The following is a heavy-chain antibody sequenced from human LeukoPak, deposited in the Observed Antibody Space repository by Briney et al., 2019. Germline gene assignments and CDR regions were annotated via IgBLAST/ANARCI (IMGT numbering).Heavy chain of an antibody. Sequence: ASVKVSCEASGYTFTGYYIHWVRQAPGQGREWMGWINPNSGGTNYAQKFQGRVTVTRDTSINPAYMELSRLRSDDTAVYYCARGRAGTTSWFDPWGQGTLVTVSS. D-gene: IGHD6-19*01. J-gene: IGHJ5*02. CDR1: GYTFTGYY. CDR2: INPNSGGT. CDR3: ARGRAGTTSWFDP. V-gene: IGHV1-2*02.